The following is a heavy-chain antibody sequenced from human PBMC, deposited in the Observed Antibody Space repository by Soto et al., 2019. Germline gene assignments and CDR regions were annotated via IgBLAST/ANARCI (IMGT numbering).Heavy chain of an antibody. CDR1: GGSISSYY. J-gene: IGHJ3*02. D-gene: IGHD3-10*01. Sequence: PSETLSLTCTVSGGSISSYYWSWIRQPPGKGLEWIGYIYYSGSTNYNPSLKSRVTISVDTSKNQFSLKLSSVTAADTAVYYCARQFYGSGSRGAFDIGGQGTMVTVSS. CDR2: IYYSGST. CDR3: ARQFYGSGSRGAFDI. V-gene: IGHV4-59*08.